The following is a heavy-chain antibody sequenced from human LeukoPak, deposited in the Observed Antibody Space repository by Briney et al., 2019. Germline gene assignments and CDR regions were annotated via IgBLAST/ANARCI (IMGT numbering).Heavy chain of an antibody. CDR3: ARGPLAVDDY. V-gene: IGHV1-8*01. D-gene: IGHD6-19*01. CDR1: GYTFTSYD. J-gene: IGHJ4*02. Sequence: EASVKVSCKASGYTFTSYDINWVRQATGQGLEWMGWMNPNSGNTGYAQKFQGRVTMTRNTPISTAYMELGSLKSEDTAVYYCARGPLAVDDYWGQGALVTVSS. CDR2: MNPNSGNT.